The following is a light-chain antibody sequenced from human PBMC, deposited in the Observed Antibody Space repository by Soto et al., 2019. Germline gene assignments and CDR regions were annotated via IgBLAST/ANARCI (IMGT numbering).Light chain of an antibody. J-gene: IGLJ1*01. CDR2: DVS. V-gene: IGLV2-14*01. Sequence: QSALTQPASVSGSPGQSITISCTGTSSDVGGYTYVSWYQQHPGKAPKLMIYDVSYRLSGVSNRFSGSKSGNTASLTISGLQAEDEADYYCCSSTSSNTYVFGTGTKLTVL. CDR3: CSSTSSNTYV. CDR1: SSDVGGYTY.